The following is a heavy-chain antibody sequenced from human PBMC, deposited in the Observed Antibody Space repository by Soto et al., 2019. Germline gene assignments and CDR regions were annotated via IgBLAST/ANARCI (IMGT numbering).Heavy chain of an antibody. Sequence: ETLSLTCAVYGGSFSGYYWSWIRQPPGKGLEWIGEINHSGSTNYNPSLKSRVTISVDTSKNQFSLKLSSVTAADTAVYYCARSLTVTNAYNLFDPWGQGSLVTVSS. D-gene: IGHD4-17*01. CDR2: INHSGST. CDR1: GGSFSGYY. CDR3: ARSLTVTNAYNLFDP. V-gene: IGHV4-34*01. J-gene: IGHJ5*02.